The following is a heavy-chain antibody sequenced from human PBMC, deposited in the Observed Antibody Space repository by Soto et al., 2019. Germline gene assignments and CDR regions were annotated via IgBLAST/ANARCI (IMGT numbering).Heavy chain of an antibody. CDR2: IYPGDSDT. CDR1: GYSFTSYW. CDR3: ARSPSCSSTSCYFDY. Sequence: ESLKISFKGSGYSFTSYWIGWVRQMPGKGLEWMGIIYPGDSDTRYSPSFQGQVTISADKSISTAYLQWSSLKASDTAMYYCARSPSCSSTSCYFDYWGQGTLVTV. V-gene: IGHV5-51*01. D-gene: IGHD2-2*01. J-gene: IGHJ4*02.